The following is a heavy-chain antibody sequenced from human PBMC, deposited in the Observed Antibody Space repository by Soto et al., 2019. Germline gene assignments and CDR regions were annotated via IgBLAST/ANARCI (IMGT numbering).Heavy chain of an antibody. Sequence: ESGGGVVQPGNSLRLSCAALGFTSSSNAIPWARQAPGKGREWVTVISIRGGDEYYAESVRGRFTISRDDSKNTLYLQMDSLRVEDTAVYYCARGTIVARQHLDYWGQGTLVTVSS. V-gene: IGHV3-30*03. CDR3: ARGTIVARQHLDY. CDR1: GFTSSSNA. CDR2: ISIRGGDE. D-gene: IGHD6-6*01. J-gene: IGHJ4*02.